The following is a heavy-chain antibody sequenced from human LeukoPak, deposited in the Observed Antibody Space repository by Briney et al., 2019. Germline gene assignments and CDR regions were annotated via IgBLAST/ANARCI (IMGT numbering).Heavy chain of an antibody. CDR2: IYYSGST. CDR3: ARTPEIYDSSGYPLYYFDY. D-gene: IGHD3-22*01. V-gene: IGHV4-39*01. J-gene: IGHJ4*02. Sequence: SGTLSLTCTVSGGFISSSSYYWRWIRQPPGKGLQWIGSIYYSGSTYYNPSLKSRVTISVDTSEYQFSLKLSSVPAANTAVYYCARTPEIYDSSGYPLYYFDYWGQGTLVTVSS. CDR1: GGFISSSSYY.